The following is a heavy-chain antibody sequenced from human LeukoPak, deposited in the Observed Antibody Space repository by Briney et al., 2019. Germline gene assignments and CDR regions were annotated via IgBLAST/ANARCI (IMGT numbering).Heavy chain of an antibody. V-gene: IGHV4-59*01. CDR1: GGSISSYY. CDR3: ARAHNPLPYYMDV. Sequence: PSETLSLTCTVSGGSISSYYWSWIRQPPGKGLEWIGYIYYSGSTNYNPSLKSRVTISVDTSKNQFSLKLSSVTAADTAVYHCARAHNPLPYYMDVWGKGTTVTVSS. CDR2: IYYSGST. J-gene: IGHJ6*03. D-gene: IGHD1-14*01.